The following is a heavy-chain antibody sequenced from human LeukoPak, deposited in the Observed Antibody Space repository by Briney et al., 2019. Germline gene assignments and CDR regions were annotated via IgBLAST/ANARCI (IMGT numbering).Heavy chain of an antibody. CDR3: AKATGTLGN. J-gene: IGHJ4*02. V-gene: IGHV3-23*01. D-gene: IGHD1-1*01. CDR1: GFSFRSFW. CDR2: ISNSNGNT. Sequence: QSGGSLRLSCAGSGFSFRSFWMSWVRQAPGKGLEWVSTISNSNGNTYYADSVKGRFTISRDNSKNTLYLQMNSLTAEDTAIYYCAKATGTLGNWGQGTLVTVSS.